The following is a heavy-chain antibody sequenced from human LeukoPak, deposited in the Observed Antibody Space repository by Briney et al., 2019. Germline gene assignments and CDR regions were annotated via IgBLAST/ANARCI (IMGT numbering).Heavy chain of an antibody. Sequence: ASVKVSCKASGYTFTSYYMHWVRQAPGQGLEWMGIINPSGGSTSYAQKFQGRVTMTRDTSTSTAYMELSSLRSEDTAVYYCARGEDIVVVPAALDYWGQGTLVTVSS. CDR3: ARGEDIVVVPAALDY. CDR2: INPSGGST. V-gene: IGHV1-46*01. CDR1: GYTFTSYY. J-gene: IGHJ4*02. D-gene: IGHD2-2*01.